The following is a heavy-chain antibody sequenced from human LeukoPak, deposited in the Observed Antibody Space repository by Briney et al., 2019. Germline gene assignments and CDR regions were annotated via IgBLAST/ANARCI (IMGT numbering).Heavy chain of an antibody. CDR1: GFTFSNAW. CDR2: IKSKTDGGTT. Sequence: GGSLRLSCAASGFTFSNAWMSWVRQAPGKGLEWVGRIKSKTDGGTTDYAAPVKGRFTISRDDSKNTLYLQMNSLKTEDTAVYYCGRDLSGWYGPDYWGQGTLVTVSS. V-gene: IGHV3-15*01. CDR3: GRDLSGWYGPDY. J-gene: IGHJ4*02. D-gene: IGHD6-19*01.